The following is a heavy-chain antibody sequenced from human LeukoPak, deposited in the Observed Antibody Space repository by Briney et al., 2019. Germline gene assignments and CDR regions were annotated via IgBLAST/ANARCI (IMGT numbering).Heavy chain of an antibody. J-gene: IGHJ6*02. CDR3: ARVRGNFGEFINYYYYGMDV. Sequence: ASVKVSCKASGYTFTSYGISWVRQAPGQGLEWMGWISAYNGNTNYAQKFQGRVTMTRDTSISTAYMELSRLRSDDTAVYYCARVRGNFGEFINYYYYGMDVWGQGTTVTVSS. CDR2: ISAYNGNT. D-gene: IGHD3-10*01. CDR1: GYTFTSYG. V-gene: IGHV1-18*01.